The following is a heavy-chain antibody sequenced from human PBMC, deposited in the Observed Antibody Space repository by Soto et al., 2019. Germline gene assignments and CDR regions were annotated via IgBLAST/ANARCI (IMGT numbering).Heavy chain of an antibody. D-gene: IGHD3-10*01. CDR3: ARANVGATFGHYYYGMDV. V-gene: IGHV4-59*01. Sequence: PSETLSVTCTVSGGSISSYYWSWIRQPPGKGLEWIGYIYYSGSTNYNPSLKSRVTISVDTSKNQFSLKLSSVTAADTAVYYCARANVGATFGHYYYGMDVWGQGTTVTVSS. CDR1: GGSISSYY. J-gene: IGHJ6*02. CDR2: IYYSGST.